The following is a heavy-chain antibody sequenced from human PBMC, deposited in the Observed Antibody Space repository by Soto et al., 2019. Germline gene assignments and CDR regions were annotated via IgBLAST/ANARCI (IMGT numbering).Heavy chain of an antibody. CDR2: INHSGST. J-gene: IGHJ6*02. V-gene: IGHV4-34*01. Sequence: PSETLSLTCAVYGGSFSGYYWSWIRQPPGKGLEWIGEINHSGSTNYNPSLKSRVTISVDKSKNQFSLKLSSVTAADTAVYYCASRDIVGATTGMDVWGQGTTVTVSS. D-gene: IGHD1-26*01. CDR3: ASRDIVGATTGMDV. CDR1: GGSFSGYY.